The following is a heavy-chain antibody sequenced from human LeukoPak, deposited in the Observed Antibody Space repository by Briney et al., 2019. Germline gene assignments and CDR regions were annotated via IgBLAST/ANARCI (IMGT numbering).Heavy chain of an antibody. Sequence: PGGSLRLSCAASGFTFNSYAMTWVRQAPGKGLEWVSSITGSGDYTYYADSVKGRFTISRDNSKNTLYLQMNSLRAEDTAVYYCARTYDTSGLFYAFDIWGQGTVVTVSS. CDR3: ARTYDTSGLFYAFDI. CDR1: GFTFNSYA. J-gene: IGHJ3*02. D-gene: IGHD3-22*01. CDR2: ITGSGDYT. V-gene: IGHV3-23*01.